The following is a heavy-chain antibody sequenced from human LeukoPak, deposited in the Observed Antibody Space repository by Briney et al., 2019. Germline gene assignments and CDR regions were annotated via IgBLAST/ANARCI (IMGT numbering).Heavy chain of an antibody. Sequence: GGSLRLSCAASGFTFSSYAMHWVRPAPGKGVEWVSVLSYDGSNKYYADSVKGRFTISRDNPKNSLYLQMSSLRDGDTAVYYCARDQDPFDYWGHGTLVTVS. CDR2: LSYDGSNK. J-gene: IGHJ4*01. V-gene: IGHV3-30-3*01. CDR3: ARDQDPFDY. CDR1: GFTFSSYA.